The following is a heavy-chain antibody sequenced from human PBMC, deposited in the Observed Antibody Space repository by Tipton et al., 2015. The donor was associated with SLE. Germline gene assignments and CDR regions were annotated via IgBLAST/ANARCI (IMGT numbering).Heavy chain of an antibody. Sequence: TLSLTCTVSGYSISSGYFWGWIRQPPGKGLEWIGSIYNSGSTYYNPSLESRVTISVDTSKNQFSLKLSSVTAADTAVYYCARENIAAAGPDSWGQGTLVTVSS. V-gene: IGHV4-38-2*02. CDR2: IYNSGST. J-gene: IGHJ4*02. D-gene: IGHD6-13*01. CDR1: GYSISSGYF. CDR3: ARENIAAAGPDS.